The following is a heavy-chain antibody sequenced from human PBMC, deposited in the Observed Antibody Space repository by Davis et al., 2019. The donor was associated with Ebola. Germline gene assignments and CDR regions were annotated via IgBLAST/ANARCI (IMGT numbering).Heavy chain of an antibody. CDR2: ISSSSSTI. D-gene: IGHD3-22*01. CDR1: GFTFSSYS. J-gene: IGHJ4*02. Sequence: GESLKISCAASGFTFSSYSMNWVRQAPGKGLEWVSYISSSSSTIYYADSVKGRFTISRDNAKNSLYLQMNSLRAEDTAVYYCARTEGSGYYQGPDYWGQGTLVTVSS. V-gene: IGHV3-48*04. CDR3: ARTEGSGYYQGPDY.